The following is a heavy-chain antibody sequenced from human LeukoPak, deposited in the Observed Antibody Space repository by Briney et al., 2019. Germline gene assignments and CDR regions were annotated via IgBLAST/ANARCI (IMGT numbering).Heavy chain of an antibody. V-gene: IGHV3-23*01. D-gene: IGHD2-2*01. J-gene: IGHJ4*02. CDR3: AKDLVVVPAANFDY. CDR2: ISGSGTNT. CDR1: GFTFSSYA. Sequence: GGSLRLSCAASGFTFSSYAMSWVRQAPGKGLEWVSSISGSGTNTYYADSVKGRSTISRDNSKNTLYLQMNSLRAEDTAVYYCAKDLVVVPAANFDYWGQGTLVTVSS.